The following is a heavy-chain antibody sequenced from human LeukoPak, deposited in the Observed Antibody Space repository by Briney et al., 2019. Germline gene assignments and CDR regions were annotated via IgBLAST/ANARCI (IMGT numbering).Heavy chain of an antibody. CDR2: IYQSGST. D-gene: IGHD5-18*01. CDR3: ARHSYGRFDY. V-gene: IGHV4-30-2*01. Sequence: SQTLSLTCAVSGGSINSGGYSWSWIRQPPGKGLEWIGNIYQSGSTYYNPSLKSRVTISVDRSKNQFSLKLSSVTAADTAVYYCARHSYGRFDYWGQGTLVTVSS. J-gene: IGHJ4*02. CDR1: GGSINSGGYS.